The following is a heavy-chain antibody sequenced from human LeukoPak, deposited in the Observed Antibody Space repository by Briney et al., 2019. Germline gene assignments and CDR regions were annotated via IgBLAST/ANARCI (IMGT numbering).Heavy chain of an antibody. CDR1: GGSFSGYY. Sequence: SETLSLTCAVYGGSFSGYYWSWIRQPPGKGLEWIGSIYYSGITYYNSSLKSRVTISVDTSKNQFSLKLNSVTAADTAVYYCARGSSAARPNFDYWGQGTLVTVSS. D-gene: IGHD6-6*01. CDR3: ARGSSAARPNFDY. V-gene: IGHV4-34*01. J-gene: IGHJ4*02. CDR2: IYYSGIT.